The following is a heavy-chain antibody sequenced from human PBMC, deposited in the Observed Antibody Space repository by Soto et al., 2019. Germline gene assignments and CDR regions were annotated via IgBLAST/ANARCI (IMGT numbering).Heavy chain of an antibody. CDR2: IFPRDSDT. J-gene: IGHJ4*02. CDR3: DRHPDNNDNGNLFVYF. V-gene: IGHV5-51*01. Sequence: GESLKISCEGSGYGFSNYWIGWVRQKSGKGLEWMGIIFPRDSDTKYNPSLQGQVSISADNSVDTAYLHLSSLKPSDSAIYYCDRHPDNNDNGNLFVYFCGQGSPVTVSS. CDR1: GYGFSNYW. D-gene: IGHD1-1*01.